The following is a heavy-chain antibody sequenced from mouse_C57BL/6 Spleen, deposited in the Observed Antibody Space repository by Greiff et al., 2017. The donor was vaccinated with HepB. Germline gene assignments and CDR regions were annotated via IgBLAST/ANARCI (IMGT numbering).Heavy chain of an antibody. Sequence: QVQLKQSGAELVKPGASVKLSCKASGYTFTSYWMHWVKQRPGQGLEWIGMIHPNSGSTNYNEKFKSKATLTVDKSSSTAYMQLSSLTSEDSAVYYCVNWDRYFDYWGQGTTLTVSS. CDR2: IHPNSGST. CDR1: GYTFTSYW. CDR3: VNWDRYFDY. D-gene: IGHD4-1*02. V-gene: IGHV1-64*01. J-gene: IGHJ2*01.